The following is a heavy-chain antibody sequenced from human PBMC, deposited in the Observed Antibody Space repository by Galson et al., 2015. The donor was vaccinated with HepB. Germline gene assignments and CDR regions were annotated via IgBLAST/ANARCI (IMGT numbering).Heavy chain of an antibody. CDR2: INRDGTYT. J-gene: IGHJ3*02. Sequence: SLRLSCAASGLTFSSSWMHWVRQAPGKGLVWVSGINRDGTYTSYADSVKGRFTISRDNAENTLYLQMNSLRAEDTAVYYCARGAIWGQGTMVTVSS. CDR3: ARGAI. V-gene: IGHV3-74*01. CDR1: GLTFSSSW.